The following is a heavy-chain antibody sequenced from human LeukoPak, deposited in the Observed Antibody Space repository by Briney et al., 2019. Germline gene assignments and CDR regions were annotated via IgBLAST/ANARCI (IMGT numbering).Heavy chain of an antibody. CDR3: VKIRRWPSAWYFDY. CDR1: GFTFSSNA. Sequence: PGGSLRLSCAASGFTFSSNAMTWVRQAPGKGLEWVSAISGSGGSTYYADSVRGRFTISRDNSKNTMYLQMNGLRAEDTAVYYCVKIRRWPSAWYFDYWGQGTLVTVSS. J-gene: IGHJ4*02. CDR2: ISGSGGST. D-gene: IGHD5-24*01. V-gene: IGHV3-23*01.